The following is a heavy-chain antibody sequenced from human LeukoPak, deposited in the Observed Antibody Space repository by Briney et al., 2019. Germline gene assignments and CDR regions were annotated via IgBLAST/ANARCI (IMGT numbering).Heavy chain of an antibody. V-gene: IGHV3-20*04. CDR2: ISWSGGTT. Sequence: TGGSLRLSCAASGFTFDDHGMSWVRQAPGKGLEWVSGISWSGGTTGYADSVKGRFSISRDNAKNSLYLQMNSLRAEDTALYYCARDYGGNSGFFDYWGQGTLVTVSS. D-gene: IGHD4-23*01. CDR1: GFTFDDHG. CDR3: ARDYGGNSGFFDY. J-gene: IGHJ4*02.